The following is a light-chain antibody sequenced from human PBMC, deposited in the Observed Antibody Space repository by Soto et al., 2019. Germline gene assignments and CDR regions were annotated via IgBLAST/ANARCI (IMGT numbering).Light chain of an antibody. CDR2: DAS. V-gene: IGKV3-20*01. J-gene: IGKJ4*01. CDR1: QTVRNNY. Sequence: LKMSPGTLPLSPGERATLSCRASQTVRNNYLAWYQQKPGQAPRLLIYDASSRATGIPDRFSGGGSGTDFTLTISRLEPEDFAVYYCQQFSSYPLTFGGGAKVAIK. CDR3: QQFSSYPLT.